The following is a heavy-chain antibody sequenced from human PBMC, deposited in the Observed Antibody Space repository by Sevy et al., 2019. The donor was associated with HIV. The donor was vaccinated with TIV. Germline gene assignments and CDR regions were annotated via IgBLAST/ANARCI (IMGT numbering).Heavy chain of an antibody. CDR1: GFTFTDYA. CDR3: RRWKGAQSVFDY. V-gene: IGHV3-49*04. CDR2: FKRKADGGTL. D-gene: IGHD1-1*01. Sequence: GGSLRLSCTASGFTFTDYAMNWVRQSPGKGLEWVAFFKRKADGGTLDHAASVKGRFTISRDDSKNIAYLQMNDLKTADKGVYYCRRWKGAQSVFDYWGQGALVTVSS. J-gene: IGHJ4*02.